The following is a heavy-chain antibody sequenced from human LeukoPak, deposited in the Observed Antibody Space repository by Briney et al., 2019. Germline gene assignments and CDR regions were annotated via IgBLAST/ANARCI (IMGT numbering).Heavy chain of an antibody. Sequence: GGSLRLSCAVSGFTFSSYWMSWVRQAPGKGLEWVSGISADGANTLYADSVKGRFTISRDNSKNTLYLHMRSLRAEDAAMYFCVYYDSSGYYYGRLRYWGQGTPVTVSS. D-gene: IGHD3-22*01. V-gene: IGHV3-23*01. CDR2: ISADGANT. CDR3: VYYDSSGYYYGRLRY. CDR1: GFTFSSYW. J-gene: IGHJ4*02.